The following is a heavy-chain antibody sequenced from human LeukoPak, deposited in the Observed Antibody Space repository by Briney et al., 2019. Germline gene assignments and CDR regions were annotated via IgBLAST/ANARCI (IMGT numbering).Heavy chain of an antibody. CDR3: ARLDGITGTWYFDL. D-gene: IGHD1-20*01. CDR2: IYHSGST. Sequence: SETLSLTCTVSGYSISSGYYWGWIRQPPGKGLEWIGSIYHSGSTYYNPSLKSRVTISVDTSKNQFSLKLSSVTAADTAVYYCARLDGITGTWYFDLWGRGTLVTVSS. J-gene: IGHJ2*01. CDR1: GYSISSGYY. V-gene: IGHV4-38-2*02.